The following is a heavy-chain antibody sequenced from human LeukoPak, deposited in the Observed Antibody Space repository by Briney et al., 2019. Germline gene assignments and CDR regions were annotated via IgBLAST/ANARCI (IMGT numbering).Heavy chain of an antibody. D-gene: IGHD3-10*01. CDR2: IIPIFGTA. V-gene: IGHV1-69*13. Sequence: SVKVSCKASGGTFSSYAISWVRQAPGQGLEWMGGIIPIFGTANYAQKFQGRVTITADESTSTAYMELSSLRSEDTAVYYCARSHGSGSRGPFDPWGQGTLVTVSS. J-gene: IGHJ5*02. CDR3: ARSHGSGSRGPFDP. CDR1: GGTFSSYA.